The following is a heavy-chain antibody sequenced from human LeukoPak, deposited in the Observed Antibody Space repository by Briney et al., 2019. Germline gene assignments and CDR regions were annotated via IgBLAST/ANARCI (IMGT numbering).Heavy chain of an antibody. CDR2: ISWNSGSI. CDR3: AKGLAARPASPLDY. J-gene: IGHJ4*02. Sequence: GGSLRLSCAASGFTFDDYAMHWVRQAPGKGLEWVSGISWNSGSIGYAGSVKGRFTISRDNAKNSLYPQMNSLRAEDTALYYCAKGLAARPASPLDYWGQGTLVTVSS. CDR1: GFTFDDYA. V-gene: IGHV3-9*01. D-gene: IGHD6-6*01.